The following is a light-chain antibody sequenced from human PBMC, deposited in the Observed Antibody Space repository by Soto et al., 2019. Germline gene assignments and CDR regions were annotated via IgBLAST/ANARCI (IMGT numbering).Light chain of an antibody. Sequence: QSVLTQPPSVSGAPGQRVTVSCTGSSSNIGAGHHVHWYQQLPGTAPKLLIYNNDNRPSGVPDRFSGSKSGTSGSLAISGLQAEGEAEYYCPSYDTSLSDVPFRGGTKVTVL. CDR3: PSYDTSLSDVP. V-gene: IGLV1-40*01. CDR2: NND. CDR1: SSNIGAGHH. J-gene: IGLJ2*01.